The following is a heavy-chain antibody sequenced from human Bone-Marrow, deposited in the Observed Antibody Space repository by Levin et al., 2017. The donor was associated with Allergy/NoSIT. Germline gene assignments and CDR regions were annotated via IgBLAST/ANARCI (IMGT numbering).Heavy chain of an antibody. CDR1: GFSLSTSGVG. Sequence: SGPTLVKPTQTLTLTCTFSGFSLSTSGVGVGWIRQPPGVALEWLALIYWDNDKRYSPSLKTRRTITKDTSKNQVVLTMTNMDPVDTATYYCAQTGDKTASDRDTFDYWGQGTLVTVSS. J-gene: IGHJ4*02. V-gene: IGHV2-5*02. CDR2: IYWDNDK. D-gene: IGHD6-13*01. CDR3: AQTGDKTASDRDTFDY.